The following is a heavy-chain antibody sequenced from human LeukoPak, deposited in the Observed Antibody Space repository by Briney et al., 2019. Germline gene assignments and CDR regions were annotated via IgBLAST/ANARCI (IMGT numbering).Heavy chain of an antibody. Sequence: EPGGSLRLSCSASGCSFSSYTMTWVRQAPGKGPEWVSIISGGGDTTFYTDSVKGRFTISRDDAKNSLYLQMNSLRADDTAVYYCARDRSNSWSKDYWGQGTLVTVSS. J-gene: IGHJ4*02. D-gene: IGHD6-13*01. CDR1: GCSFSSYT. CDR3: ARDRSNSWSKDY. CDR2: ISGGGDTT. V-gene: IGHV3-23*01.